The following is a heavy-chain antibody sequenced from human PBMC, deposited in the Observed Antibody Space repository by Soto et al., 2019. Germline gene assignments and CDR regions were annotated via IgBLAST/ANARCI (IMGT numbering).Heavy chain of an antibody. CDR3: ARGSHSTAWYGGQFDY. J-gene: IGHJ4*02. CDR2: VSSSSTYI. V-gene: IGHV3-21*01. Sequence: EVQLVDSGGGLVKPGGSLRLSCAASGFTFSSYTMNWVRQAPGKGLEWVSSVSSSSTYIYYADSVKGRFTISRDNDKNSRYLQMNILRAEDTAIYYCARGSHSTAWYGGQFDYWGQGTLVTVSS. CDR1: GFTFSSYT. D-gene: IGHD6-13*01.